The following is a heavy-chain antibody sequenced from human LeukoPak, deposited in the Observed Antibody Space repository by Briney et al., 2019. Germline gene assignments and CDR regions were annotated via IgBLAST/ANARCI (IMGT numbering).Heavy chain of an antibody. Sequence: GGSLRLSCAASGFTFRSYAMSWVRQAPGKGLEWVSTITGSGATTYSADSVKGRFTFSRDNSENTVYLQMNSLRAEDTAVYYCAKDTPLTAYSSGWSVNCFYY. D-gene: IGHD6-19*01. CDR3: AKDTPLTAYSSGWSVNCFYY. CDR1: GFTFRSYA. V-gene: IGHV3-23*01. CDR2: ITGSGATT. J-gene: IGHJ6*01.